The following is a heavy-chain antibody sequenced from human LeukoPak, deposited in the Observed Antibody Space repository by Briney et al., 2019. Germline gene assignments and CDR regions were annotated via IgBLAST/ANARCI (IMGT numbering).Heavy chain of an antibody. CDR3: ARGFGSGNYYYGWFDP. Sequence: SETLSLTCTVSGGSISSGDYHWNWIRQPPGKGLEWIGFIHDSGNTLYNPSLKSRIIISRDVSRNQFSLQLTSVTAADTAVYYCARGFGSGNYYYGWFDPWGQGALVTVSS. D-gene: IGHD3-10*01. CDR2: IHDSGNT. J-gene: IGHJ5*02. CDR1: GGSISSGDYH. V-gene: IGHV4-30-4*01.